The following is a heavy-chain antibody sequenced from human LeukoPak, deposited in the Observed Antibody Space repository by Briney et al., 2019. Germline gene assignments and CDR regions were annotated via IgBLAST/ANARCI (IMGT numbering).Heavy chain of an antibody. CDR2: MNPNSGNT. CDR1: GYTFTSYD. V-gene: IGHV1-8*03. D-gene: IGHD3-3*01. J-gene: IGHJ3*02. CDR3: ARSRRDYDFWSGYYGDAFDI. Sequence: ASVKVSCKASGYTFTSYDINWVRQATGQGLEWMGWMNPNSGNTGYAQKFQGRVTITRNTSISTAYMELSSLRSEDTAVYYCARSRRDYDFWSGYYGDAFDIWGQGTMVTVSS.